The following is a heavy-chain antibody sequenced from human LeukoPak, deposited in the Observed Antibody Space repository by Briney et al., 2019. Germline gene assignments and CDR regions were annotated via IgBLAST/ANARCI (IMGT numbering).Heavy chain of an antibody. Sequence: SETLSLTCTVSGGSISSYYWSWIRQPPGKGLEWIGYIYYSGSTNYNPSLKSRVTISVDTSKNQFSLKLSSVTAADTAVYYCARGTALYGSGSYSLFDPWGQGTLVTVSS. CDR2: IYYSGST. CDR1: GGSISSYY. D-gene: IGHD3-10*01. V-gene: IGHV4-59*01. J-gene: IGHJ5*02. CDR3: ARGTALYGSGSYSLFDP.